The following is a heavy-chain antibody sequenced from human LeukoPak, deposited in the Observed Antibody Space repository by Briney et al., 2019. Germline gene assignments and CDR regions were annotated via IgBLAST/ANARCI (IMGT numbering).Heavy chain of an antibody. CDR2: IRYDGSYK. D-gene: IGHD3-3*01. CDR3: ARVNYDFWSGSDYFDY. Sequence: QAGGSLRLSCVASGFTFSSYGMHWVRQTPGKELEWVAFIRYDGSYKHYADSTKGRFTISRDSSKNTLYLQMNSLRTEDTAVYYCARVNYDFWSGSDYFDYWGQGTLVTVSS. V-gene: IGHV3-30*02. J-gene: IGHJ4*02. CDR1: GFTFSSYG.